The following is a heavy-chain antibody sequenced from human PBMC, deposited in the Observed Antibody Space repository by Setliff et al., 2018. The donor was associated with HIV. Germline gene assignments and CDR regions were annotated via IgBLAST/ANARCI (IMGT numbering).Heavy chain of an antibody. J-gene: IGHJ4*02. Sequence: SETLSLTCTVSGGSISTSNWWGWIRQTPGKGLEWIGYIYYSGSTNYNSSLKSRVTISIDTSRNQFYLTVRSVTAADTAVYYCAREIPYSYGGRGHPLRGQGTLVTVSS. V-gene: IGHV4-28*03. D-gene: IGHD3-22*01. CDR2: IYYSGST. CDR1: GGSISTSNW. CDR3: AREIPYSYGGRGHPL.